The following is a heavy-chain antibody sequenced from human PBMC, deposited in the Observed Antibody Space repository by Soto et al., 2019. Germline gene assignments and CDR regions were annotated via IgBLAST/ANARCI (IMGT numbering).Heavy chain of an antibody. V-gene: IGHV4-31*03. CDR3: AREGSLGRWIQPLDS. CDR1: GGSISSGGYY. J-gene: IGHJ4*02. Sequence: SETLSLTCTVSGGSISSGGYYWYWILQHPGKGLEWIGYIYYSGTTYYNPSLKSRVTISVDTSKNHFSLKLISVTTADTAVYFCAREGSLGRWIQPLDSWGQGTLVTVSS. D-gene: IGHD2-2*03. CDR2: IYYSGTT.